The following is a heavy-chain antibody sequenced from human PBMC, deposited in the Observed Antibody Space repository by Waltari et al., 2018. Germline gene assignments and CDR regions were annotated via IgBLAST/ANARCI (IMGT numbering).Heavy chain of an antibody. Sequence: QMQLVQSGPEVKKPGTSVKVSCKASGFTFTSSAVQWVRQARGQRLEWIGWIGVGSGNTNYAQKFQERVTITRDMSTSTAYMELSSLRSEDTAVYYCAAHSGYSSSWYVPYYYYYMDVWGKGTTVTVSS. V-gene: IGHV1-58*01. CDR2: IGVGSGNT. D-gene: IGHD6-13*01. CDR3: AAHSGYSSSWYVPYYYYYMDV. CDR1: GFTFTSSA. J-gene: IGHJ6*03.